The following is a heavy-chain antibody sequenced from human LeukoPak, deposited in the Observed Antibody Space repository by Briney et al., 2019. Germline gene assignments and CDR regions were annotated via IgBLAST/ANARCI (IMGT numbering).Heavy chain of an antibody. CDR1: GFTFSSYA. J-gene: IGHJ6*02. V-gene: IGHV3-23*01. CDR3: AKNGRLPEYYYYYGMDV. D-gene: IGHD6-25*01. CDR2: ISGSGGST. Sequence: GGSLRLSCAASGFTFSSYAMSWVRQAPGKGLEWVSAISGSGGSTYYADSVKGRFTISRDNAKNTLYLQMNSLRAEDTAVYYCAKNGRLPEYYYYYGMDVWGQGATVTVSS.